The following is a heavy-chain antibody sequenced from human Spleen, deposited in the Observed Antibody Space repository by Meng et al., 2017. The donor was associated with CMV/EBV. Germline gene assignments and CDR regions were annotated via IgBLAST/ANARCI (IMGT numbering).Heavy chain of an antibody. CDR3: ARDRSGEDLDY. D-gene: IGHD7-27*01. CDR1: GYTFTGYY. J-gene: IGHJ4*02. CDR2: INPETGDA. Sequence: ASVKVSCKASGYTFTGYYMHWMRQAPGQGLEWMGWINPETGDANYAQKFQGRVTMTRDTFITTAYMEVSRLRSDDTAVYYCARDRSGEDLDYWAQGTLVTVSS. V-gene: IGHV1-2*02.